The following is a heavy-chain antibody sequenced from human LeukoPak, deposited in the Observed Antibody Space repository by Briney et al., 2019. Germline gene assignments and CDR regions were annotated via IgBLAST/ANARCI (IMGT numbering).Heavy chain of an antibody. Sequence: GGSLRLSCAASGFTFSSYSMNWVRQAPGKGLEWVSSISSHSSYIYYADSVKGRFTISRDNSKNTLYLQMNSLRAEDTAVYYCARGGKLLWFGELPQADAFDIWGQGTMVTVSS. V-gene: IGHV3-21*01. CDR2: ISSHSSYI. J-gene: IGHJ3*02. CDR1: GFTFSSYS. CDR3: ARGGKLLWFGELPQADAFDI. D-gene: IGHD3-10*01.